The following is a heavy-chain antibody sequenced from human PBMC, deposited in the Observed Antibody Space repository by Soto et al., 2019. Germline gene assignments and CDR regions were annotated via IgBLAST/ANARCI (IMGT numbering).Heavy chain of an antibody. CDR1: GYTFSSHG. J-gene: IGHJ4*02. D-gene: IGHD2-2*01. CDR3: AREMDRGYACDFDY. CDR2: INPYSGNT. V-gene: IGHV1-18*04. Sequence: GASVKVSCKTSGYTFSSHGISWVRQAPGQGPEWLGWINPYSGNTHFAQKVQGRVTLTTDTSTSTAYMELRSLTSDDTAMYYCAREMDRGYACDFDYWGLGTLVTVSS.